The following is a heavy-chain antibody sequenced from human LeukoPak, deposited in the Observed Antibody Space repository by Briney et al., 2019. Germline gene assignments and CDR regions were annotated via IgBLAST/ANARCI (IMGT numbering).Heavy chain of an antibody. Sequence: SVKVSCKTSGGTFSSYAISWVRQAPGQGLEWMGRIIPILGIANYAQKFQGRVTITADKSTSTAYMELSSLRSEDTAVYYCARELYSSGWYYFDYWGQGTLVTVSS. CDR3: ARELYSSGWYYFDY. J-gene: IGHJ4*02. V-gene: IGHV1-69*04. CDR2: IIPILGIA. CDR1: GGTFSSYA. D-gene: IGHD6-19*01.